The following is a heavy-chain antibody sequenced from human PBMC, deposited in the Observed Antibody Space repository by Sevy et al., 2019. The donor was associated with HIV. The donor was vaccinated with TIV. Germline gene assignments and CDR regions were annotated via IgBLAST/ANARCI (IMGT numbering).Heavy chain of an antibody. CDR2: IYPDDSET. Sequence: GESLKISCEGSGYSFTSHWIGWVRHMPGNGLEWMGIIYPDDSETRYSPSFQGQVTFSADKSISTAYLQWSSLKASDTAMYYCATSRSGYFDSSGYYIYWGQGTMVTVSS. V-gene: IGHV5-51*01. CDR1: GYSFTSHW. J-gene: IGHJ4*02. CDR3: ATSRSGYFDSSGYYIY. D-gene: IGHD3-22*01.